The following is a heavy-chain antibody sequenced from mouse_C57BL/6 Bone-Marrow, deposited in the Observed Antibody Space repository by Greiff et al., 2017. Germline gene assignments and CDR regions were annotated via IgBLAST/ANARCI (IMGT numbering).Heavy chain of an antibody. CDR2: IYPGDGDT. V-gene: IGHV1-82*01. D-gene: IGHD4-1*01. CDR1: GYAFSSSW. CDR3: ARGDWDRFDY. Sequence: VQLQESGPELVKPGASVKISCKASGYAFSSSWMNWVKQRPGKGLEWIGRIYPGDGDTNYNGKFKGKATLTADKSSSTAYMQLSSLTSEDSAVYFCARGDWDRFDYWGQCTTLTVSS. J-gene: IGHJ2*01.